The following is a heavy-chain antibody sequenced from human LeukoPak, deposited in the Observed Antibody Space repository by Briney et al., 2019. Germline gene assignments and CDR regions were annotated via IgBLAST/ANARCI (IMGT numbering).Heavy chain of an antibody. Sequence: PGGSLRLSCAASGFTFSSYGMHWVRQAPGKRLEWVSSISSSSDYIFYADSMKGRFTISRDNAKNSLFLQMNSLRAEDTAVYFCARGGERTGFDYWGQGTLVTVSS. D-gene: IGHD3-16*01. J-gene: IGHJ4*02. CDR3: ARGGERTGFDY. CDR2: ISSSSDYI. CDR1: GFTFSSYG. V-gene: IGHV3-21*01.